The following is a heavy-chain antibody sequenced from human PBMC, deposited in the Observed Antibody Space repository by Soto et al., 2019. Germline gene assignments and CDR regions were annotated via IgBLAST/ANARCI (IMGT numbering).Heavy chain of an antibody. CDR3: ARDIFRGVPDYFDY. CDR2: IAFDGSIK. CDR1: GFTFSSYP. Sequence: QVQLLESGGGVVQPGRSLRLSCAASGFTFSSYPFHWVRQAPGKGLEWVAVIAFDGSIKLYADSVKGRFTISRDDSKNTLYLQMNSLRDEDTAVYYCARDIFRGVPDYFDYWGQGTLVTVSS. D-gene: IGHD3-10*01. V-gene: IGHV3-30*04. J-gene: IGHJ4*02.